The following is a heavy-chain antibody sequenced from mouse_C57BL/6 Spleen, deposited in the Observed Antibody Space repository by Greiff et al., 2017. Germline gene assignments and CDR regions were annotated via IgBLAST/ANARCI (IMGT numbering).Heavy chain of an antibody. CDR1: GYTFTSYW. CDR3: ASWAQASSYAMDY. V-gene: IGHV1-59*01. CDR2: IDPSDSYT. D-gene: IGHD3-2*02. Sequence: VQLQQPGAELVRPGTSVKLSCKASGYTFTSYWMHWVKQRPGQGLEWIGVIDPSDSYTNYNQKFKGKATLTVDTSSSTAYMQLSSLTSEDSAVYYCASWAQASSYAMDYWGQGTSVTVSS. J-gene: IGHJ4*01.